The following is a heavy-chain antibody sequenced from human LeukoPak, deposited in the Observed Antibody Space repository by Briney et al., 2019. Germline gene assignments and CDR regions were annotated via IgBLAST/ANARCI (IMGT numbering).Heavy chain of an antibody. D-gene: IGHD3-10*01. CDR2: IKSDGST. CDR1: EFSVGSNY. V-gene: IGHV3-74*01. Sequence: GGSLRLSCAASEFSVGSNYMTWVRQAPGKGLVWVSRIKSDGSTIYADSVKGRFTISRDNAKNTVYLQMNSLRAEDTAMYYCARAVTYFYGSVTYDWFDPWGQGTLVTVSS. CDR3: ARAVTYFYGSVTYDWFDP. J-gene: IGHJ5*02.